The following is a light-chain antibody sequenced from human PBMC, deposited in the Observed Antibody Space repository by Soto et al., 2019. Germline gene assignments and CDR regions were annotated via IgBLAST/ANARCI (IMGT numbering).Light chain of an antibody. CDR1: QSISSW. J-gene: IGKJ1*01. CDR2: KAS. Sequence: IQMTQTPSILSASVVDRDLMTCRASQSISSWLAWYQQKPGKAPNLLIHKASHLESGVPSRFSGSGSGTEFTLTISSLQPGDYATYYCQHYNSYPWTFGQGTKVDIK. CDR3: QHYNSYPWT. V-gene: IGKV1-5*03.